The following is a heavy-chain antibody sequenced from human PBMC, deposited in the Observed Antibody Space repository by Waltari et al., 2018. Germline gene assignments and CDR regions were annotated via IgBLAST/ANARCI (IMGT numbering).Heavy chain of an antibody. V-gene: IGHV3-74*01. D-gene: IGHD1-1*01. J-gene: IGHJ4*02. CDR1: GFTFSNSW. Sequence: VQLVESGGGFVQHGGYLSLSCEVSGFTFSNSWMHWGRPVPGKGLVWVSRIKHDGTGTIYADSVQGRFTISRDNAKNTLYLQLNSLRGEDTAVYYCGRGYNDRRLDYWGQGTLVTVSS. CDR2: IKHDGTGT. CDR3: GRGYNDRRLDY.